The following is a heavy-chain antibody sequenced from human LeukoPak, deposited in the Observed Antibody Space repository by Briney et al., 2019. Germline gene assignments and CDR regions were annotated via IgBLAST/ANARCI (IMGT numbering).Heavy chain of an antibody. V-gene: IGHV4-61*02. Sequence: SETLSLTCAVSGGSISSGSYYWSWIRQPAGKGLEWIGRIYTSGSTNYNPSLKSRVTISVDTSKNQFSLKLSSVTAADTAVYYCARGGWFGEFYYYYMDVWGKGTTVTISS. CDR3: ARGGWFGEFYYYYMDV. CDR2: IYTSGST. CDR1: GGSISSGSYY. J-gene: IGHJ6*03. D-gene: IGHD3-10*01.